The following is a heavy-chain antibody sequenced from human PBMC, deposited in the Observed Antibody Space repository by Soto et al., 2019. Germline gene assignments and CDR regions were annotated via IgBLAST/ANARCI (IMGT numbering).Heavy chain of an antibody. CDR2: ISGSGGST. D-gene: IGHD3-9*01. CDR3: AKTPQYFDWLLYFDY. J-gene: IGHJ4*02. V-gene: IGHV3-23*01. Sequence: EVPLLESGGGLVQPGGSLRLSCAASGFTFSSYAMSWVRQAPGKGLEWVSAISGSGGSTYYADSVKGRFTISRDNSKNTLYLQMNSLRAEDTAVYYCAKTPQYFDWLLYFDYWGQGTLVTVSS. CDR1: GFTFSSYA.